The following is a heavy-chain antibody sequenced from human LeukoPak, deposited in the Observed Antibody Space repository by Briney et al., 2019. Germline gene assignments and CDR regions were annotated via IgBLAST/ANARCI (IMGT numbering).Heavy chain of an antibody. CDR3: ARGRPLYVDTAMGGGWFDP. J-gene: IGHJ5*02. CDR2: IYYSGST. CDR1: GGSISSYY. V-gene: IGHV4-59*12. D-gene: IGHD5-18*01. Sequence: SETLSLTSTVSGGSISSYYWSWIRQPPGKGLEWIGYIYYSGSTNYNPSLKSRVTISVDTSKNQFSLKLSSVTAADTAVYYCARGRPLYVDTAMGGGWFDPWGQGTLVTVSS.